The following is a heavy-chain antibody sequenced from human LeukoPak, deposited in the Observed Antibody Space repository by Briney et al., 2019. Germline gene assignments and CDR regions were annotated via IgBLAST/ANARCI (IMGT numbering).Heavy chain of an antibody. D-gene: IGHD3-10*01. Sequence: GGSLRLSCAASGFTFSDYGMHWVRQAPGTGLEWVSAISGSGGSTYYADSVKGRFTISRDNSKNTLYLQMNSLRAEDTAVYYCATHYGSGSYYNPIRHIDYWGQGTLVTVSS. CDR2: ISGSGGST. J-gene: IGHJ4*02. CDR1: GFTFSDYG. V-gene: IGHV3-23*01. CDR3: ATHYGSGSYYNPIRHIDY.